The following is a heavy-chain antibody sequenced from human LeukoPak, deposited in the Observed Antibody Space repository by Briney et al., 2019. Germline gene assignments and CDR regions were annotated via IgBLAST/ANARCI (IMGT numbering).Heavy chain of an antibody. CDR1: GYTFTSYY. Sequence: GASVKVSCKASGYTFTSYYMHWVRQAPGQGLEWMGIINPSGGSTSYAQKFQGRVTMTRDTSTSTVYMELSSLRSEDTAVYYCARAQPNPEWLYYYYGMDVWGQGTTVTVSS. J-gene: IGHJ6*02. D-gene: IGHD6-19*01. CDR2: INPSGGST. V-gene: IGHV1-46*01. CDR3: ARAQPNPEWLYYYYGMDV.